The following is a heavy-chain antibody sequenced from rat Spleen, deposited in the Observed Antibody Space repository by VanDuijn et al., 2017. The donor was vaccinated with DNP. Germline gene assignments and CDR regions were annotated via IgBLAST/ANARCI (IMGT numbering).Heavy chain of an antibody. CDR2: LNMGSGGT. D-gene: IGHD1-11*01. CDR1: GYTFTTYY. Sequence: QVQLQQSGAELAKPGSSVKISCKASGYTFTTYYIGWIKQTTGQGLEYIGYLNMGSGGTNYNEKFKGKATLTVDKSSSTAFMQLSSLTPDDSAVYYCARHYGGYSYYWYFDFWGPGTMVTVSS. CDR3: ARHYGGYSYYWYFDF. V-gene: IGHV1-43*01. J-gene: IGHJ1*01.